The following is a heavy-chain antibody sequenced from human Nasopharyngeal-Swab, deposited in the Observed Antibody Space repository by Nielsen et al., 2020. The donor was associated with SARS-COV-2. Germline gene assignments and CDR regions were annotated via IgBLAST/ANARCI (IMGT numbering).Heavy chain of an antibody. J-gene: IGHJ3*02. CDR2: INSDGSAT. Sequence: VRQAPGKGLVWVSRINSDGSATNYADSVKGRFTISRDNSKNTLYLQMNSLRAEDTAVYYCARGPIWFGELPGAFDIWGQGTMVTVSS. D-gene: IGHD3-10*01. CDR3: ARGPIWFGELPGAFDI. V-gene: IGHV3-74*01.